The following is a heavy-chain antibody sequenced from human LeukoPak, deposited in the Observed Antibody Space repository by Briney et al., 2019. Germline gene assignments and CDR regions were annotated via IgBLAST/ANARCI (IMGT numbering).Heavy chain of an antibody. CDR2: ISSSSSYI. CDR3: AREARGYSGYDYGDY. D-gene: IGHD5-12*01. CDR1: GFTFSSYS. Sequence: TSGGSLRLSCAASGFTFSSYSMNWVRQAPGKGLEWVSSISSSSSYIYYADSVKGRFTISRDNAKNSLYLQMNSLRAEDTAVYYCAREARGYSGYDYGDYWGQGTLVTVSS. V-gene: IGHV3-21*01. J-gene: IGHJ4*02.